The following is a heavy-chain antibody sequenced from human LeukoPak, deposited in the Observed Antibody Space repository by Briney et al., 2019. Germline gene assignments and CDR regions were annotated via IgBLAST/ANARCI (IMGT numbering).Heavy chain of an antibody. J-gene: IGHJ4*02. CDR1: GFTFSSYG. V-gene: IGHV3-30*02. CDR3: AKDVVGQQWLENC. Sequence: PGGSLRLSCAASGFTFSSYGMHWVRQAPGKGLEWVAFIGYDGTTKFYGDSVRGRFAISRDNSKNTLYLQMNSLTPEDTAIYYCAKDVVGQQWLENCWGQGSLVTVSS. D-gene: IGHD6-19*01. CDR2: IGYDGTTK.